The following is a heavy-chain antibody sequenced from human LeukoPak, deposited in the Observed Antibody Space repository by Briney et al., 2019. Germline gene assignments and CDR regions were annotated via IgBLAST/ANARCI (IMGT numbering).Heavy chain of an antibody. CDR3: ARVRVGQWLVPIGEIDY. V-gene: IGHV4-39*07. Sequence: SETLSLTCTVSGGPISFSTYYWGWIRQPPGKGLEWIGSIYYSGSTYYNPSLKSRVTISVDTSKNQFSLKLSSVTAADTAVYYCARVRVGQWLVPIGEIDYWGQGTLVTVSS. CDR1: GGPISFSTYY. J-gene: IGHJ4*02. CDR2: IYYSGST. D-gene: IGHD6-19*01.